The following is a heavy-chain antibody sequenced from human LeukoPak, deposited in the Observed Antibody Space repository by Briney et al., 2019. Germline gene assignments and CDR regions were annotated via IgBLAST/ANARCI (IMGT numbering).Heavy chain of an antibody. CDR2: ISGSGGST. D-gene: IGHD2-2*01. Sequence: GGSLRLSCAASGFTFSSYAMSWVRQAPGKGLEWVSAISGSGGSTYYADSVKGWFTISRDNSKNTLYLQMNSLRAEDTAVYYCAKGYCSSTSCHQYYWGQGTLVTVSS. J-gene: IGHJ4*02. CDR3: AKGYCSSTSCHQYY. V-gene: IGHV3-23*01. CDR1: GFTFSSYA.